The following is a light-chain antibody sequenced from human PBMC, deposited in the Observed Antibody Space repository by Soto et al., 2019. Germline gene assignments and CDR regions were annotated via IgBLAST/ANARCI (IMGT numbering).Light chain of an antibody. J-gene: IGLJ2*01. CDR2: EGS. Sequence: QSALTQPASVSGSPGQSITISCTGTSSDVGSYNLVSWYQQHPGKAPKLMIYEGSKRPSVVSNRFSGSKSGNTASLTISGLQAEYEADYYCCSYAGSSTFVVFGGGTKLTVL. CDR1: SSDVGSYNL. CDR3: CSYAGSSTFVV. V-gene: IGLV2-23*03.